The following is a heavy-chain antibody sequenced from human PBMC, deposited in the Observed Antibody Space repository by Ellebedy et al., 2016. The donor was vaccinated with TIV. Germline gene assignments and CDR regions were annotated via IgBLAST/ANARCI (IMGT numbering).Heavy chain of an antibody. D-gene: IGHD2-15*01. Sequence: AASVQVSCKASGYTFIGYYMHWVRQPPGQGLEWMGWINPNSGGTNYAQKFQDWVTMTRDTSISKAYMELSRLRSDDTAVYYCARDLGRSQGGMDVWGQGTTVTVSS. CDR2: INPNSGGT. CDR3: ARDLGRSQGGMDV. CDR1: GYTFIGYY. J-gene: IGHJ6*02. V-gene: IGHV1-2*04.